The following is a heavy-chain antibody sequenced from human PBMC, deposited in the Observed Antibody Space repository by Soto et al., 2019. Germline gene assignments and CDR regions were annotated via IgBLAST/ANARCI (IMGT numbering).Heavy chain of an antibody. CDR3: ARDRPYGDQYYFDY. J-gene: IGHJ4*02. CDR1: GCTFSDYY. Sequence: ALTLSCADSGCTFSDYYKSWIRQAPGKGLEWVSYISSSGSTIYYADSVKGRFTISRDNAKNSLYLQMNSLRAEDTAVYYCARDRPYGDQYYFDYWGQGTLVTVSS. CDR2: ISSSGSTI. V-gene: IGHV3-11*01. D-gene: IGHD4-17*01.